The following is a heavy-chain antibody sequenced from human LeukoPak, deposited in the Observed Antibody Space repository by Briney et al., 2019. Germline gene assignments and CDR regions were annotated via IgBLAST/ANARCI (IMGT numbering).Heavy chain of an antibody. J-gene: IGHJ3*01. CDR3: ARAGLTGSKVAFDV. D-gene: IGHD1-20*01. V-gene: IGHV7-4-1*02. Sequence: WINTDTVNPTYAQGFTGHYVFSLDTSVSTAYLQIISLKAEDTAVYYCARAGLTGSKVAFDVWGQGTMVTVSS. CDR2: INTDTVNP.